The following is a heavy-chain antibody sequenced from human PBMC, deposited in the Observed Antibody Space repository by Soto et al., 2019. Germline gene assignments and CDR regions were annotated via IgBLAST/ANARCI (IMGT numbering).Heavy chain of an antibody. CDR2: ISGSGGST. D-gene: IGHD6-6*01. V-gene: IGHV3-23*01. CDR1: GFTFSSYA. J-gene: IGHJ3*02. CDR3: AILHHYSSSSGNDAFDI. Sequence: GGSLRLSCAASGFTFSSYAMSWVRQAPGKGLEWVSAISGSGGSTYYADSVKGRFTISRDNSKNTLYLQMNSLRAEDTAVYYCAILHHYSSSSGNDAFDIWGQGTMVTVSS.